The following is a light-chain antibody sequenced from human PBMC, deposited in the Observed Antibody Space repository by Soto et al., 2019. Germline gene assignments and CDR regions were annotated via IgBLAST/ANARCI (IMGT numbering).Light chain of an antibody. J-gene: IGKJ3*01. V-gene: IGKV3-11*01. CDR1: QTVRNY. CDR3: QQRYNWPRT. Sequence: EIVLTQSPDTLSLSPGERATLSCRASQTVRNYLAWYQQKPGQAPRLLIYDASNRATGIPARFSGSGSGTDFTLTISSLEPEDFAVYYCQQRYNWPRTFGPGTKVDIK. CDR2: DAS.